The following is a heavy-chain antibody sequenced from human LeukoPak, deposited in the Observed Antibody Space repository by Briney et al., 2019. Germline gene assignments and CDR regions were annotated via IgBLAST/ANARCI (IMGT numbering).Heavy chain of an antibody. D-gene: IGHD2-2*01. Sequence: GGSLRLSCAASGFTFSDYAVHWVRQAPGKGLEWVALISYDGRLKYYADSVKGRFPISRDNSKNTLYLQMNILRAEDTAVYYCAKDQDIVVVPAALDYWGQGTLVTVSS. V-gene: IGHV3-30*04. CDR2: ISYDGRLK. CDR3: AKDQDIVVVPAALDY. J-gene: IGHJ4*02. CDR1: GFTFSDYA.